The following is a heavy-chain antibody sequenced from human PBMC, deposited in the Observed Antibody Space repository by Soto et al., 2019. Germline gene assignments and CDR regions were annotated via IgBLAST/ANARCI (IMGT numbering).Heavy chain of an antibody. J-gene: IGHJ5*01. D-gene: IGHD6-13*01. Sequence: EVQLLESGGGLVQPGGSLRLSCAASGFTFSSYAMSWVRQAPGKGLEWVSAISGSGGSTFYADSVKGRFTISRDTSKNTLFLQMNSLRPEDTAVYYCAKDGGYGDDWFDSWGQGTLVTVSS. CDR2: ISGSGGST. V-gene: IGHV3-23*01. CDR1: GFTFSSYA. CDR3: AKDGGYGDDWFDS.